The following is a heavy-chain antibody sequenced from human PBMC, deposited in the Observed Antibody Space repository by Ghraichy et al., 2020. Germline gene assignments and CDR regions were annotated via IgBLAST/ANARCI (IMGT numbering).Heavy chain of an antibody. D-gene: IGHD3-3*01. J-gene: IGHJ6*02. Sequence: SQTLSLTCAVSGGSISSGGYSWSWIRQPPGKGLEWIGYIYHSGSTYYNPSLKSRVTISVDRSKNQFSLKLSSVTAADTAVYYCASYDFWSGDPVWGQGTTVTVSS. CDR1: GGSISSGGYS. CDR3: ASYDFWSGDPV. V-gene: IGHV4-30-2*01. CDR2: IYHSGST.